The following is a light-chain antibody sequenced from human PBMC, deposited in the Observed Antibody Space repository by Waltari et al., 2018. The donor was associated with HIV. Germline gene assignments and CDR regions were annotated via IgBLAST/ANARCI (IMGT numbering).Light chain of an antibody. V-gene: IGKV1-39*01. CDR1: QTISTS. CDR3: QQSYHTLIT. CDR2: AAS. Sequence: DIQMTQSPSSLSASVGDRVTVTCRASQTISTSLNWYQQKPGKAPNLLIYAASTLHGGVPSRFSGSGSGTDFTLTITNVQSEDFATYFCQQSYHTLITFGQGTRLEIK. J-gene: IGKJ5*01.